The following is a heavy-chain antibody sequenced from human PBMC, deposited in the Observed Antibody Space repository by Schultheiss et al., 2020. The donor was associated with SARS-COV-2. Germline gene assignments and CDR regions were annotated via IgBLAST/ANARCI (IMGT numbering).Heavy chain of an antibody. CDR2: IYHSGST. Sequence: SETLSLTCTVSGGSISSGGYYWSWIRQHPGKGLEWIGYIYHSGSTYYNPSLKSRVTISVDRSKNQFSLKLSSVTAADTAVYYCAREGGGYSGYGIHYWGQGTLVTVSS. J-gene: IGHJ4*02. CDR1: GGSISSGGYY. D-gene: IGHD5-12*01. V-gene: IGHV4-30-2*01. CDR3: AREGGGYSGYGIHY.